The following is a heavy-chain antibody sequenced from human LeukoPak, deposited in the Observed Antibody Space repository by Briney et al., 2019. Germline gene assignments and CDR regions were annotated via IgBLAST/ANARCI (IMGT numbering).Heavy chain of an antibody. CDR2: ISYDGSNK. D-gene: IGHD1-26*01. CDR1: GFTFSSYA. Sequence: PGGSLRLSCAASGFTFSSYAMHWVRQAPGKGLEWVAVISYDGSNKYYADSVKGRFTISRDNSKNTLYLHMNSLRAENTAVYYCVREAAATLFDYWGQGTLVTVSS. V-gene: IGHV3-30*04. J-gene: IGHJ4*02. CDR3: VREAAATLFDY.